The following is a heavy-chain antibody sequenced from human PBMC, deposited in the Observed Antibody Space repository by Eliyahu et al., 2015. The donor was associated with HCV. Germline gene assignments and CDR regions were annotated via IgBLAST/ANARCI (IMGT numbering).Heavy chain of an antibody. CDR1: GFTFXKYA. Sequence: QVQLVESGGGVAQAGRSLRLSCAASGFTFXKYAMYWVRQAPGKGLELVAVIWFDASGKFYGDSVKGRFTISRDNPKNMVYLQMSGLRVEDTAVYHCAREGRSPEWAPTNAMDVWGQGTTVIVSS. J-gene: IGHJ6*02. CDR2: IWFDASGK. V-gene: IGHV3-33*07. D-gene: IGHD3-3*01. CDR3: AREGRSPEWAPTNAMDV.